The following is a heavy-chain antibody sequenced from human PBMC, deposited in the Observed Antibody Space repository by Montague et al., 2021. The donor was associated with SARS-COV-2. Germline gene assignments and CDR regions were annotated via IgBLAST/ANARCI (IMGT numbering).Heavy chain of an antibody. J-gene: IGHJ4*02. CDR2: IYYTRST. V-gene: IGHV4-59*11. CDR1: GGSISGHY. D-gene: IGHD1-1*01. CDR3: ARALTTCLIANCVDYFDY. Sequence: SETLSLTCTVSGGSISGHYWTWIRQPPGKGLEWLGHIYYTRSTKYNPSLKSRVTISIDTSKNQFSLKLRSVTAADTAVYFCARALTTCLIANCVDYFDYWGQGALVTVSS.